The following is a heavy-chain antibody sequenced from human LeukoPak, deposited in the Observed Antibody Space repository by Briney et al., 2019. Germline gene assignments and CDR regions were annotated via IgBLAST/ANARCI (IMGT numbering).Heavy chain of an antibody. D-gene: IGHD6-6*01. CDR2: INPNSGGT. CDR3: ARASSSSGLWYYYMDV. Sequence: ASVKVSCKASGYTFTGYYIHWVRQAPGQGLEWMGWINPNSGGTNYAQKFQGRVTMTRDTSISTAYMELSRLRSDDTAVYYCARASSSSGLWYYYMDVWGKGTTVTVSS. J-gene: IGHJ6*03. CDR1: GYTFTGYY. V-gene: IGHV1-2*02.